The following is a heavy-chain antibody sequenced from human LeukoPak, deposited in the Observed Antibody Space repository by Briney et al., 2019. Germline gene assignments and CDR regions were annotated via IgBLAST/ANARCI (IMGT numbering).Heavy chain of an antibody. J-gene: IGHJ4*02. Sequence: TGGSLRLSCAASGFIFSDYAMNWVRQAPGKGLEWVSGISGSGGTTHYVDSVKGRFTISRDNSKNMVYLQMNSLRAEDTAIYYCAKRGYYDSSDYTPLTYWGQGTLVTVSS. V-gene: IGHV3-23*01. CDR2: ISGSGGTT. D-gene: IGHD3-22*01. CDR1: GFIFSDYA. CDR3: AKRGYYDSSDYTPLTY.